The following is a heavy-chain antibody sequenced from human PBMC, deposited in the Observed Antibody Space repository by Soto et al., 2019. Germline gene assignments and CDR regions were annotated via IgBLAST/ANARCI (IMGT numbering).Heavy chain of an antibody. Sequence: GESLKISCKGSGYRFSSYWIGWVRQMPGKGLEWMGIIYPDDSDIRYSPSLQGQVTISADKSTSTAYLQWSSLKASDTAMYYCAPQKSIAEELREYNGMDVWGQGTTVTVSS. D-gene: IGHD6-6*01. CDR2: IYPDDSDI. J-gene: IGHJ6*02. V-gene: IGHV5-51*01. CDR1: GYRFSSYW. CDR3: APQKSIAEELREYNGMDV.